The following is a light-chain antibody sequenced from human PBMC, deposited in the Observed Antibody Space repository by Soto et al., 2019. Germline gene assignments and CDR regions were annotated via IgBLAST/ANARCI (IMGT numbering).Light chain of an antibody. CDR3: MQALQNPWT. CDR2: LGS. CDR1: RGLVYRDGNIY. Sequence: DLVMTQSPLSLPVTLGQPSSISCWSSRGLVYRDGNIYLNWFQQRPGQSPRRLIYLGSNRASGVPERFSGSGSGTDFTLKISRVEAEDVGVYYCMQALQNPWTFGQGTKVDIK. V-gene: IGKV2-28*01. J-gene: IGKJ2*02.